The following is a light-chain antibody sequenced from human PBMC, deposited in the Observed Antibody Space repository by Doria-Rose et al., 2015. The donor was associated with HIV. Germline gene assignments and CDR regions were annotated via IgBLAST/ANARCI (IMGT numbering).Light chain of an antibody. CDR2: KAS. Sequence: TQSPSTPSASVGDSVTITCRASQSITRWLDWYQQKPGKATKHLMYKASLLESGVPSRFSGSGSGTEFTLTISSLQPDDFATYYCQQYNSYSPWTFGPGTKLEIK. J-gene: IGKJ2*02. V-gene: IGKV1-5*03. CDR3: QQYNSYSPWT. CDR1: QSITRW.